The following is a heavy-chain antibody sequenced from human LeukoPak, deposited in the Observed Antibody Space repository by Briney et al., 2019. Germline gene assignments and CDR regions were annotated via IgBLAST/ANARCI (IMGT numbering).Heavy chain of an antibody. CDR2: ISYDGSNK. V-gene: IGHV3-30*18. D-gene: IGHD3-22*01. CDR1: GFTFSDYY. CDR3: AKDLSYYDSSGDATDYYMDV. Sequence: GGSLRLSCAASGFTFSDYYMSWIRQAPGKALEWVAVISYDGSNKYYADSVKGRFTISRDNSKNTLYLQKNSLRAEDTAVYYCAKDLSYYDSSGDATDYYMDVWGKGTTVTVSS. J-gene: IGHJ6*03.